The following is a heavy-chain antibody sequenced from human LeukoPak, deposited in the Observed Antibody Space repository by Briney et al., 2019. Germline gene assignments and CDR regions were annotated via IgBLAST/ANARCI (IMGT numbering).Heavy chain of an antibody. J-gene: IGHJ4*02. D-gene: IGHD6-6*01. CDR3: AKAGVYSSSHFDY. CDR2: ISWDGGST. CDR1: GFTFDDYA. V-gene: IGHV3-43D*03. Sequence: GGSLRLSCAASGFTFDDYAMHWVRQAPGKGLEWVSLISWDGGSTYYADSVKGRFTISRDNSKNSLYLQMNSLRAEGTALYYCAKAGVYSSSHFDYWGQGTLVTVSS.